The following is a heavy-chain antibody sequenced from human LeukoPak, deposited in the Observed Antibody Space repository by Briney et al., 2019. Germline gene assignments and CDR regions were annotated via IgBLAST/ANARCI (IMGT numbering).Heavy chain of an antibody. CDR1: GYTFTSYD. V-gene: IGHV1-8*01. CDR3: ARGYSSSSGVAVAGMVPLSVDFDY. Sequence: GASVKVSCKASGYTFTSYDINWVRQATGQGLEWMGWMNPNSGNTGYAQKFQGRVTMTMNTSISTAYMELSSLRSEDTAVYYCARGYSSSSGVAVAGMVPLSVDFDYWGQGTLVTVSS. J-gene: IGHJ4*02. CDR2: MNPNSGNT. D-gene: IGHD6-19*01.